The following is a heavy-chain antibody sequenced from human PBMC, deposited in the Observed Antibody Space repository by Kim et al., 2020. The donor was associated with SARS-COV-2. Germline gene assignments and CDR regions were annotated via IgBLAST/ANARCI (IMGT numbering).Heavy chain of an antibody. D-gene: IGHD3-22*01. CDR3: ARDLNDSSGSRRGAFDI. CDR2: IYNSGIT. V-gene: IGHV4-59*13. J-gene: IGHJ3*02. CDR1: GGSISGYY. Sequence: SETLSLTCTVSGGSISGYYWSWIRQPPGKGLEWIGYIYNSGITNYNPSLKSRVTMSVETSKMQFSLKLRSVTAADTAVYYCARDLNDSSGSRRGAFDIWGQGTMVTVSS.